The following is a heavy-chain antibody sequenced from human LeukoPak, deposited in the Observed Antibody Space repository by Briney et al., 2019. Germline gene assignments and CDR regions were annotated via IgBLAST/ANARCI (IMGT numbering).Heavy chain of an antibody. Sequence: GGSLRLSCVASGFTFSSYWMSWVRQAPGKGLEWVANINEDGSEKYYVDSVKGRFTISRDNAKNSLYLQMNSLRAEDTAVYYCARGESSSWYDWGQGTLVTVSS. CDR1: GFTFSSYW. D-gene: IGHD6-13*01. CDR3: ARGESSSWYD. V-gene: IGHV3-7*01. CDR2: INEDGSEK. J-gene: IGHJ4*02.